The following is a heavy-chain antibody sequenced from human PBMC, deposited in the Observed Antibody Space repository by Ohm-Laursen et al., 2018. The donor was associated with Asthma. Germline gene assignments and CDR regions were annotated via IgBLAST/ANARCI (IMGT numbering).Heavy chain of an antibody. J-gene: IGHJ5*02. V-gene: IGHV1-69*13. CDR1: GGTFSSYA. CDR3: ARDRVAYCSGGSCYINGFDP. D-gene: IGHD2-15*01. Sequence: SVKVSCKASGGTFSSYAISWVRQAPGQGLEWMGGIIPIFGTANYAQKFQGRVTITADESTSTAYMELSSLRSEDTAVYYCARDRVAYCSGGSCYINGFDPWGQGTLVTVSS. CDR2: IIPIFGTA.